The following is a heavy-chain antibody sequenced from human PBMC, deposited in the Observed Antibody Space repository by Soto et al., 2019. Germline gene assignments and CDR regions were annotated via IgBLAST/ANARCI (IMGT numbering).Heavy chain of an antibody. J-gene: IGHJ4*02. V-gene: IGHV2-5*01. CDR2: IYWNDDK. CDR1: GFSLSTTTVG. CDR3: ANEDFVVVKAAAGTCWDY. Sequence: SGPTLVNPTQTLTLTCTFSGFSLSTTTVGVGWIRQPPGKALEWLALIYWNDDKFYSPSLKSRLTITKDTSKNQVVLTMTNMDPVDTATYYCANEDFVVVKAAAGTCWDYWGQGTLVTVSS. D-gene: IGHD2-2*01.